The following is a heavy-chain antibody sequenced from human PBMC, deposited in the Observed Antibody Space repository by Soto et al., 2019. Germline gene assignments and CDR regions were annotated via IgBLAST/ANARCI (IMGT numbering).Heavy chain of an antibody. V-gene: IGHV4-39*01. D-gene: IGHD1-26*01. CDR1: SGSISNNNFY. J-gene: IGHJ4*02. CDR3: ARRIVGAIKGFDY. CDR2: IHYSGSS. Sequence: LSLTCTVSSGSISNNNFYWGWIRQAPGKGLEWIGNIHYSGSSSYNPSLKSRVTLSVDTSKNQFSLKLSSVTAADTAVYYCARRIVGAIKGFDYWGQGTLVTVSS.